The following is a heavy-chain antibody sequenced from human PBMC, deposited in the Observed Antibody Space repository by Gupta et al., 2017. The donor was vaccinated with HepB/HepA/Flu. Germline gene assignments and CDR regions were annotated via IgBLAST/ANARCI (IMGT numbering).Heavy chain of an antibody. CDR2: IGAGGGSS. V-gene: IGHV3-48*03. J-gene: IGHJ6*02. Sequence: EAQLVESGGNLVQPGGSLRLSCVASGFAFSSYDMNWVRQAPGKGLEWVAFIGAGGGSSEDTNSVQGRFTMSRENTRNSLDLQMNSLRVEDTALYYCVGGNHYYGLDIWGQGTTVTVSS. D-gene: IGHD3-10*01. CDR3: VGGNHYYGLDI. CDR1: GFAFSSYD.